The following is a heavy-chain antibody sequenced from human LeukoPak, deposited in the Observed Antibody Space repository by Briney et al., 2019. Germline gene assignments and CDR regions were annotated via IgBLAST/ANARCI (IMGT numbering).Heavy chain of an antibody. J-gene: IGHJ6*03. Sequence: PSETLSLTCTVSGYSIRSGYYWGWIRQPPGKGPEWIGSIFRDGTAYYNPSLKSRGSISVDTSRNQFFLNLRSVTAADTAVYFCARTYCGGDCHFFYYNYYMDVWGKGTTVTVSS. CDR1: GYSIRSGYY. CDR3: ARTYCGGDCHFFYYNYYMDV. CDR2: IFRDGTA. D-gene: IGHD2-21*02. V-gene: IGHV4-38-2*02.